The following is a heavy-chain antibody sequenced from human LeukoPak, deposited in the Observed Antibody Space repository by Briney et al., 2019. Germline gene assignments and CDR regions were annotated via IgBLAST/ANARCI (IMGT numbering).Heavy chain of an antibody. CDR3: ARTLHDYGDRRSYWYFDL. J-gene: IGHJ2*01. D-gene: IGHD4-17*01. CDR2: IYHSGST. Sequence: PSETLSLTCTVSGYSISSGYYWGWIRRPPGKGLGWIGRIYHSGSTYYNPSLKSRVTISVDTSKNQFSLKLSSVTAADTAVYYCARTLHDYGDRRSYWYFDLWGRGTLVTVSS. V-gene: IGHV4-38-2*02. CDR1: GYSISSGYY.